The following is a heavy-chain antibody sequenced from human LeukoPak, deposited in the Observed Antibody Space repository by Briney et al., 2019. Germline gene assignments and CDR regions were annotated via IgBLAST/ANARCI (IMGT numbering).Heavy chain of an antibody. CDR1: VGSISSGGYY. CDR3: ARGGGSCYSCCFDP. Sequence: SETLSLTCTVSVGSISSGGYYWSWIRQHPGKGLEWIGYIYYSGSTYYNPSLKSRVTISVDTSKNQFSLKLSSVTAADTAVYYCARGGGSCYSCCFDPWGQGTLVTVSS. V-gene: IGHV4-31*03. J-gene: IGHJ5*02. CDR2: IYYSGST. D-gene: IGHD2-15*01.